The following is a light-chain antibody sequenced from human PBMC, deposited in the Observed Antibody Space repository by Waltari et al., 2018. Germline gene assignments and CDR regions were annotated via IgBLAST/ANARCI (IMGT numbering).Light chain of an antibody. V-gene: IGLV2-14*01. J-gene: IGLJ1*01. CDR3: SSYTSSSTLV. CDR2: DVS. Sequence: QAALTQPASVSGSPGQSITISCTGTRRDVGGDNYVYWYQQQPGKAPKLMIYDVSKRPSGVSNRFSGSKSGNTASLTISGLQAEDEADYYCSSYTSSSTLVFGTGTKVTVL. CDR1: RRDVGGDNY.